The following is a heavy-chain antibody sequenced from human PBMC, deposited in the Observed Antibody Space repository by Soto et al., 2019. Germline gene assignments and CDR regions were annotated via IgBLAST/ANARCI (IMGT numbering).Heavy chain of an antibody. CDR2: IYYSGST. D-gene: IGHD7-27*01. J-gene: IGHJ4*02. CDR3: AKNWNWGSLVH. Sequence: SETLSLTCTVSGGSVSSGSYYWSWIRQPPGKGLEWIGYIYYSGSTNYNPSLKSRVTISIDTSKNQFSLKLSSVTAADTAVYYCAKNWNWGSLVHWGQGTLVTVSS. CDR1: GGSVSSGSYY. V-gene: IGHV4-61*01.